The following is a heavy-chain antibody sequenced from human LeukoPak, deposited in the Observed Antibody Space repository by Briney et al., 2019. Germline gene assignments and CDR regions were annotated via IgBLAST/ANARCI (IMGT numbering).Heavy chain of an antibody. CDR3: AXXXXXTAMVTRGGVRFDY. V-gene: IGHV1-69*06. D-gene: IGHD5-18*01. CDR1: GGTFSSYA. J-gene: IGHJ4*02. Sequence: ASVKVSCKASGGTFSSYAISWVRQAPGQGLEWMGGIIPIFGTANYAQKFQGRVTITADKSTSTAYMELGSLRSEDTAEYYCAXXXXXTAMVTRGGVRFDYWGQGTLVTVSS. CDR2: IIPIFGTA.